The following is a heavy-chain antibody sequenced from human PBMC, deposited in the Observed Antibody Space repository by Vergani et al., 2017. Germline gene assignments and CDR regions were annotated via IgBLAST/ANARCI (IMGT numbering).Heavy chain of an antibody. CDR2: IGTAGDT. CDR3: AKMGVATIRSAFDI. CDR1: GFTFSSYD. Sequence: EVQLVESGGGLVQPGGSLRLSCAASGFTFSSYDMHWVRQATGKGLEWVSAIGTAGDTYYPGSVKGRFTISRDNSKNTLYLQMNSLRAEDTAVYYCAKMGVATIRSAFDIWGQGTMVTVSS. D-gene: IGHD5-24*01. J-gene: IGHJ3*02. V-gene: IGHV3-13*01.